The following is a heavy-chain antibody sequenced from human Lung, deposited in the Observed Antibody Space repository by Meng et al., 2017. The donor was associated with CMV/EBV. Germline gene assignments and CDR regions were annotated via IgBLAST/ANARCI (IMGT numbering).Heavy chain of an antibody. Sequence: SXXVSXKASGGTFSSYAISWVRQAPGQGLEWMGGIIPIFGTANYAQKFQGRVTITTDESTSTAYMELSSLRSEDTAVYYCARSIVVRGSLPRNKMDVWGQGXTVTVSS. V-gene: IGHV1-69*05. CDR2: IIPIFGTA. J-gene: IGHJ6*02. D-gene: IGHD3-10*01. CDR3: ARSIVVRGSLPRNKMDV. CDR1: GGTFSSYA.